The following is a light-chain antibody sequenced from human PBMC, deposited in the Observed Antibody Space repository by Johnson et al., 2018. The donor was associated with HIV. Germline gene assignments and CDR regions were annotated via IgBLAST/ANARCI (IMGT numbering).Light chain of an antibody. J-gene: IGLJ1*01. CDR1: SSNIGNNY. V-gene: IGLV1-51*02. CDR3: GTWDSSLSAYV. CDR2: ENN. Sequence: QSVLTQPPSVSAAPGQKVTISCSGSSSNIGNNYVSWYQQLPGTAPKLLIYENNKRPSGIPDRFSGSKSVTSATLGITGLQTGDEADYYGGTWDSSLSAYVFATETRVTVL.